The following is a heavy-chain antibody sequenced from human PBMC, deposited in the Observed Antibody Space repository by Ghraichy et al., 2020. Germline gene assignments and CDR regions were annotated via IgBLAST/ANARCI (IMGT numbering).Heavy chain of an antibody. Sequence: SLNISCAASGFTFSSYAMHWVRQAPGKGLEWVAVIPYDGSNKYYADSVKGRFTISRDNSKNTLYLQMNSLRAEDTAVYYCARDRAYCSGGSCYGRFDYWAKEP. V-gene: IGHV3-30*04. CDR3: ARDRAYCSGGSCYGRFDY. CDR1: GFTFSSYA. CDR2: IPYDGSNK. J-gene: IGHJ4*01. D-gene: IGHD2-15*01.